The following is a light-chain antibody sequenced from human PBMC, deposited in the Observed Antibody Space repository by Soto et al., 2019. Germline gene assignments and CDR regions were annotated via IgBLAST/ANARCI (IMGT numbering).Light chain of an antibody. Sequence: QSVLTQPPSASGSPGQSVTISCTGTSSDVGTYNYVSWYQQHPGKAPQLLIYEATNRPSGISGRFSASKSGNTASLTISGLQAEDEADYYCSSYSRNTLFVFGSGTKVTVL. CDR1: SSDVGTYNY. J-gene: IGLJ1*01. CDR2: EAT. CDR3: SSYSRNTLFV. V-gene: IGLV2-14*01.